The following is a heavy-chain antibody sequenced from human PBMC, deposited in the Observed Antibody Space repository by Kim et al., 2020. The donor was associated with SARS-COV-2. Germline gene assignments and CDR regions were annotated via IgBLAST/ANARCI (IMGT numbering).Heavy chain of an antibody. J-gene: IGHJ6*02. V-gene: IGHV3-11*05. CDR2: ISSSSSYT. CDR1: GFTFSDYY. CDR3: ARDARDGYNLVYYGMDV. Sequence: GGSLRLSCAASGFTFSDYYMSWIRQAPGKGLEWVSYISSSSSYTNYADSVKGRFTISRDNAKNSLYLQMNSLRAEDTAVYYCARDARDGYNLVYYGMDVWGQGTTVTVSS. D-gene: IGHD5-12*01.